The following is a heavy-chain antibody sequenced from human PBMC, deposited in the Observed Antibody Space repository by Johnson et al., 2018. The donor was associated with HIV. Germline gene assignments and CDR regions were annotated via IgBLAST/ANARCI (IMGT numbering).Heavy chain of an antibody. CDR2: ISYDGSNK. D-gene: IGHD6-6*01. Sequence: VQLVESGGGVVQPGKSLKLSCAVSGFTFSSYAMVRQAPGKGLEWVAVISYDGSNKYYADSVKGRFTISRDNSKNTLYLQMNSLRAEDTAVYYCAKDTRSSSGLGAFDIWGQGTMVTVSS. CDR1: GFTFSSYA. J-gene: IGHJ3*02. CDR3: AKDTRSSSGLGAFDI. V-gene: IGHV3-30*04.